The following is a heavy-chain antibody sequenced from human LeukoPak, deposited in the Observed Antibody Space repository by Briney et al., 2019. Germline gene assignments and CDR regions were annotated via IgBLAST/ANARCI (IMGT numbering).Heavy chain of an antibody. V-gene: IGHV1-69*06. CDR1: GGTFSSYA. CDR2: IIPIFGTA. CDR3: ARLGGYGDYVMVSEEIDY. Sequence: SVKVSCKASGGTFSSYAISWVRQAPGQGLEWMGGIIPIFGTANYAQKFQGRVTITADKSTSTAYMELSSLRAEDTAVYYCARLGGYGDYVMVSEEIDYWGQGTLVTVSS. J-gene: IGHJ4*02. D-gene: IGHD4-17*01.